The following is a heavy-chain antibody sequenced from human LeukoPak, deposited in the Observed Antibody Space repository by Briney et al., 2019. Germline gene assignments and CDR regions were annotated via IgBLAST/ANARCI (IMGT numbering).Heavy chain of an antibody. D-gene: IGHD1-20*01. CDR1: GGSLSGYH. CDR3: ARANYNWNYWDY. V-gene: IGHV4-34*01. Sequence: SETLSLTCAVYGGSLSGYHWSWIRQPPGKGLEWIGEINHSGSTNYNPSLKSRVTVSVDTSKNQFSLKLSSVTAADTAVYYCARANYNWNYWDYWGQGTLVTVSS. J-gene: IGHJ4*02. CDR2: INHSGST.